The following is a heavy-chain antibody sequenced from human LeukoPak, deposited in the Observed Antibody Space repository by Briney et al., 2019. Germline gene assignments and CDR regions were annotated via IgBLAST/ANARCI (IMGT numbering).Heavy chain of an antibody. Sequence: PSETLSLTCAVYGGSLNGHYWSWIRQPPGKGLEWIGDISHSGTTNYNPSLKSRVTISIDTSKNQFSLKLTSVTAADTAVYYCARDIERRGRTPIVPAASNRFDFWGQGNMVIVSS. J-gene: IGHJ5*01. D-gene: IGHD1-26*01. CDR3: ARDIERRGRTPIVPAASNRFDF. CDR1: GGSLNGHY. CDR2: ISHSGTT. V-gene: IGHV4-34*01.